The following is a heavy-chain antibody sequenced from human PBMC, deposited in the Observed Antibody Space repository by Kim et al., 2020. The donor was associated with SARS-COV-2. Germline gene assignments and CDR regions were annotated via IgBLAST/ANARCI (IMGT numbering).Heavy chain of an antibody. J-gene: IGHJ3*02. D-gene: IGHD4-17*01. CDR3: PRDYGDSFHDAFDI. CDR1: GYTFTSYA. V-gene: IGHV1-3*01. CDR2: INAGNGNT. Sequence: ASVKVSCKASGYTFTSYAMHWVRQAPGQRLEWMGWINAGNGNTKYSQKFQGRVTITRDTSASTAYMELSSLRSEDTAVYYCPRDYGDSFHDAFDIWGQGTMVTVSS.